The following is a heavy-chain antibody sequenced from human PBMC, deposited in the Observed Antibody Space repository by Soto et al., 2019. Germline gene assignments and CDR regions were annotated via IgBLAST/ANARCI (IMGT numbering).Heavy chain of an antibody. CDR3: ARYSAASGTYYFDY. Sequence: SESLSLTCAVSSLAIVATNWSSGFRRPPGKGLEFIGETHHSRGTNYNPSLRSRVTMSLDKSKNQLSLILYSVTAADTGVYYCARYSAASGTYYFDYWGQGTLVT. D-gene: IGHD6-13*01. J-gene: IGHJ4*01. CDR1: SLAIVATNW. V-gene: IGHV4-4*02. CDR2: THHSRGT.